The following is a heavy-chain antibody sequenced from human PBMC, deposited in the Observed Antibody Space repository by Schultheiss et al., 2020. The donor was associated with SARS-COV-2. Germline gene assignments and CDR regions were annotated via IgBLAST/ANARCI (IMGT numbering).Heavy chain of an antibody. CDR2: IYWNDDK. V-gene: IGHV2-5*01. J-gene: IGHJ5*02. D-gene: IGHD4-17*01. CDR3: AHRPAVTNKDWFDP. CDR1: GFSLSTSGVG. Sequence: SGPTLVKPTQTLTLTCTFSGFSLSTSGVGVGWIRQPPGKALEWLALIYWNDDKRYSPSLKSRLTITKDTSKNQVVLTMTNMDPMDTATYYCAHRPAVTNKDWFDPWGQGTLVTVS.